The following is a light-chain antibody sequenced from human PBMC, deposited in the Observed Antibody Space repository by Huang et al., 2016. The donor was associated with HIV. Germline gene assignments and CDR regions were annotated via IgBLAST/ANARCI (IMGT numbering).Light chain of an antibody. CDR3: HQYNNWLLS. J-gene: IGKJ4*01. CDR1: RSVSTN. V-gene: IGKV3-15*01. CDR2: GSS. Sequence: EIVMTQSPATLSVSPGHRVTISCRANRSVSTNLAWYQQRHCQAPRLLIYGSSTRAPGIPARFSGSGSGTDFSLTISSLQSEDFALYYCHQYNNWLLSFGGGTRV.